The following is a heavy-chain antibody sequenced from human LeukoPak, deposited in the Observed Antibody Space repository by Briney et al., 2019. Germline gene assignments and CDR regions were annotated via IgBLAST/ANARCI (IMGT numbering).Heavy chain of an antibody. Sequence: SETLSLTCTVSGGSISSYYWSWIRQPPGKGLEWIGYIYYSGSTNYNPSLKSRVTISVDTSKNQFSLKLSSVTAADTAVYYCARKMRDSGSYPDWGPGTLVTVSS. J-gene: IGHJ4*02. CDR1: GGSISSYY. V-gene: IGHV4-59*08. CDR2: IYYSGST. CDR3: ARKMRDSGSYPD. D-gene: IGHD3-10*01.